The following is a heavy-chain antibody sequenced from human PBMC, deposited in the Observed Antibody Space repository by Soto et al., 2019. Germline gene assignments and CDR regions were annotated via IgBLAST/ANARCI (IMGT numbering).Heavy chain of an antibody. Sequence: GGSLRLSCAASGFTFSSYAMNWVRQAPGKGLEWVSAISGSGGSTYYADSGKGRFTISRDNSKNTLYLQMNSLRAEDTAVYYCAKELLNSGSYYSCFDIWGQGTMVTVSS. CDR2: ISGSGGST. CDR3: AKELLNSGSYYSCFDI. D-gene: IGHD1-26*01. J-gene: IGHJ3*02. V-gene: IGHV3-23*01. CDR1: GFTFSSYA.